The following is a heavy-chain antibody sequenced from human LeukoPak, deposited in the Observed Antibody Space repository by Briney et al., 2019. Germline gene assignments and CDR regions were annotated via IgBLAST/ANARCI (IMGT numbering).Heavy chain of an antibody. CDR3: AKVPTVTDYYYYYYMDV. CDR2: ISGSGGST. D-gene: IGHD4-11*01. J-gene: IGHJ6*03. CDR1: GFTFSSYA. V-gene: IGHV3-23*01. Sequence: GGSLRLSCAASGFTFSSYAMSWVRQAPGKGLEWVSAISGSGGSTYYADSVKGRFTISRDNSKNTLYLQMNSLRAEDTAVYYCAKVPTVTDYYYYYYMDVWGKGTTVTVSS.